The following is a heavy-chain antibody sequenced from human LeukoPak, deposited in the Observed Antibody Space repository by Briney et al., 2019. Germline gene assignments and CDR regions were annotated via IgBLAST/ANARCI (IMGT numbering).Heavy chain of an antibody. CDR2: INPSGSKT. J-gene: IGHJ6*03. Sequence: GASVKVSCKASGYTFTTYYMHWVRQAPGQGLEWMGIINPSGSKTYYAQKFQGRVTMTRDMSTSTVYMELSSLRSDDTAVYYCARGRLVPYYYYYYYMDVWGKGTTVTISS. CDR1: GYTFTTYY. D-gene: IGHD6-19*01. CDR3: ARGRLVPYYYYYYYMDV. V-gene: IGHV1-46*01.